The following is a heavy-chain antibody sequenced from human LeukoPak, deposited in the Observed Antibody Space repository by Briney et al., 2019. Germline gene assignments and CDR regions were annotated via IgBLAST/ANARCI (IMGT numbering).Heavy chain of an antibody. CDR2: IISGSGAI. D-gene: IGHD2-21*02. Sequence: PGGSLRLSCAASGFSFSYYSMSWVRRAPGEGREWVSSIISGSGAIYYAHSVRGRFTISRDDDKNSLYLHMNSLRAEDTAVYYCTRDQRLLNWGQGTLVTVSS. CDR1: GFSFSYYS. CDR3: TRDQRLLN. V-gene: IGHV3-21*01. J-gene: IGHJ4*02.